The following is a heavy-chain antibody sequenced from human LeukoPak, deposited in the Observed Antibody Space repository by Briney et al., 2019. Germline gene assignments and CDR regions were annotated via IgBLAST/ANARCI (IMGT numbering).Heavy chain of an antibody. V-gene: IGHV3-74*01. CDR2: IRGDGYDT. Sequence: GSLRLSCAASGFSFSDFWMHWVHQTPGKGLVWVSRIRGDGYDTNYADSVEGRFTISRDNARHTLYLQMNSLRADDTAVYYCASDRVLGSGSLDNWGQGTLVTVSS. CDR3: ASDRVLGSGSLDN. CDR1: GFSFSDFW. J-gene: IGHJ4*02. D-gene: IGHD3-10*01.